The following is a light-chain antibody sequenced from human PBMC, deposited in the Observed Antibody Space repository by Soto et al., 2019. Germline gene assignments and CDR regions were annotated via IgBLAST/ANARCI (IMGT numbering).Light chain of an antibody. CDR3: SSYTSSSTLHRV. CDR1: SSDVGGYNY. J-gene: IGLJ3*02. CDR2: DVS. V-gene: IGLV2-14*01. Sequence: QSVLTQPASVSGSPGQSITISCTGTSSDVGGYNYVSWYQQHPGKAPKLMIYDVSNRPSGVSNRFSGSKSGNTASLTISGLQAEDEADYYCSSYTSSSTLHRVFGGGTQLTVL.